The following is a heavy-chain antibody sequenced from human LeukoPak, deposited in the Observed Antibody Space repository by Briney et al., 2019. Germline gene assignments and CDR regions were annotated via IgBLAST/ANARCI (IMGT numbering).Heavy chain of an antibody. J-gene: IGHJ3*02. CDR2: ISQSGST. Sequence: PSETLSLTCVVSGYSITRGNYWGWIRQPPGKGLEWIGSISQSGSTYNNPSLKSRVTILKDTSKNQLSLKLSSVTAADTAVYYCARQDEYCIGGTCYSMAFDIWGQGTVVIVSS. D-gene: IGHD2-15*01. CDR3: ARQDEYCIGGTCYSMAFDI. CDR1: GYSITRGNY. V-gene: IGHV4-38-2*01.